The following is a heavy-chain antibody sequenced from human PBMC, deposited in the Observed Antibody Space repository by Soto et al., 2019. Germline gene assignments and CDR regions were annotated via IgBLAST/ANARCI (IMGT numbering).Heavy chain of an antibody. Sequence: QVQLLQSGAELREPGSSVRVSCTPSGGTFVSSAFAWVRQAPGGKIELMGGIIPILGSTKYAEKFLGRLTIRADDSSRTAYLELSSLTFDDTAVYFCAKKNPHGDSNKAWLDPWGQGTLVTVST. J-gene: IGHJ5*02. CDR3: AKKNPHGDSNKAWLDP. CDR1: GGTFVSSA. CDR2: IIPILGST. V-gene: IGHV1-69*01. D-gene: IGHD2-8*01.